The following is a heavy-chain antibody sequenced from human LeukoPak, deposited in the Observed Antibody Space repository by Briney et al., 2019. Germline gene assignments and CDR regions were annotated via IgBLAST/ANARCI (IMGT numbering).Heavy chain of an antibody. Sequence: ASVKVSCKASGGTFSSYAISWVRQAPGQGLEWMGGIIPIFGTANYAQKFQGRVTITTDESTSTAYMELSSLRSEDTAVYYCATNSGIAVAGTWGFDYWGQGTLVTVSP. D-gene: IGHD6-19*01. CDR3: ATNSGIAVAGTWGFDY. V-gene: IGHV1-69*05. CDR1: GGTFSSYA. CDR2: IIPIFGTA. J-gene: IGHJ4*02.